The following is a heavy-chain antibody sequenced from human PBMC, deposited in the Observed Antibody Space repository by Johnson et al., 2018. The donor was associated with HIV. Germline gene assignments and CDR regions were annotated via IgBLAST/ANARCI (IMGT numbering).Heavy chain of an antibody. J-gene: IGHJ3*02. CDR2: IKGDGSEK. V-gene: IGHV3-7*02. Sequence: MQLVESGGGVVQPGGSLRLSCRASGFTFSNNWMNWVRQAPWKGLEWVANIKGDGSEKYHVDSVRGRFTISRDNAKNSLYLQMNSLRVEDTAVYYCANVAVATAAGGVALDIWGPGTMVTVS. CDR3: ANVAVATAAGGVALDI. D-gene: IGHD6-13*01. CDR1: GFTFSNNW.